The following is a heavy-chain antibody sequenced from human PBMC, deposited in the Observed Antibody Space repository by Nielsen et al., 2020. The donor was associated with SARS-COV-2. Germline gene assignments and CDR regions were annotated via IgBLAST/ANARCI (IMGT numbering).Heavy chain of an antibody. V-gene: IGHV3-15*01. CDR1: GFTFSNAW. J-gene: IGHJ4*02. Sequence: GESLKISCVVSGFTFSNAWMSWVRQAPGKRLEWVGRIKSRPDGGTTDFAAPVKDRFTISRDDSKNTLYLQMNSLKTEDTAFYYCTTDPASRGFGYWGQGTLVTVSS. D-gene: IGHD3-10*01. CDR3: TTDPASRGFGY. CDR2: IKSRPDGGTT.